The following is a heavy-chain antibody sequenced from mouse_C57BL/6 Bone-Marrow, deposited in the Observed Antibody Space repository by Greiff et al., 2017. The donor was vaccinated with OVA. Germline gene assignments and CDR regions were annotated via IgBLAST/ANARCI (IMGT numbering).Heavy chain of an antibody. CDR1: GYTFTDYY. J-gene: IGHJ4*01. V-gene: IGHV1-19*01. CDR3: ARTGSMDY. CDR2: INPYNGGT. Sequence: EVQLQESGPVLVKPGASVKMSCKASGYTFTDYYMNWVKQSHGKSLEWIGVINPYNGGTSYNQKFKGKATLPVDKSSSTAYMELNSLTSEDYAVYYCARTGSMDYWGQGTSVTVSS. D-gene: IGHD3-1*01.